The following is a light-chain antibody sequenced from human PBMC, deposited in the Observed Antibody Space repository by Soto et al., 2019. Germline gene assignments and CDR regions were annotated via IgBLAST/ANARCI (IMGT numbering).Light chain of an antibody. CDR1: SSNIANNY. J-gene: IGLJ3*02. CDR2: DND. CDR3: GTWDNSLSAWV. V-gene: IGLV1-51*01. Sequence: QSVLTQPPSVSAAPRQKVAISCSGSSSNIANNYVSWYQQLPGTAPKLLIYDNDKRPSGIPDRFSGSKSGTSATLGITGLQTGDEADYYCGTWDNSLSAWVFGGGTQLTVL.